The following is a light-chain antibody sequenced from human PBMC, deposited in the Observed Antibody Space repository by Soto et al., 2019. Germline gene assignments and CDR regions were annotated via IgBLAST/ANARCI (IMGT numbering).Light chain of an antibody. CDR1: QGISSY. CDR3: QNYYSAPET. CDR2: AAS. V-gene: IGKV1-27*01. Sequence: DIQMTQSPSSLSASVGDRVTITCRASQGISSYLAWYQQKPGKVPKVLIYAASTLHSGVTSRFSGSGSGTEFTLTISNVQHEDVATYYCQNYYSAPETFGQGTKVEIK. J-gene: IGKJ1*01.